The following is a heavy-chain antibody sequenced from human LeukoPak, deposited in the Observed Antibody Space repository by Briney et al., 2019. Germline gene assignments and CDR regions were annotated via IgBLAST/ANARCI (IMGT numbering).Heavy chain of an antibody. V-gene: IGHV3-43*02. CDR2: ISGDGGST. Sequence: PGGSLRLSCAASGFTFDDYAMHWIRQAPGKGLEWVSLISGDGGSTYYADSVKGRFTISRDNSKNSLYLQMNSLRTEDTALNYCAKDWDCYGSGRIDYWGQGTLVTVSS. D-gene: IGHD3-10*01. J-gene: IGHJ4*02. CDR1: GFTFDDYA. CDR3: AKDWDCYGSGRIDY.